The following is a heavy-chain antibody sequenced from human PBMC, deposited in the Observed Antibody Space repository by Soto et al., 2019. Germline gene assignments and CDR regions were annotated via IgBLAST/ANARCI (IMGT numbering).Heavy chain of an antibody. Sequence: QVHLVESGGGVVQPGRSLRLSCAASGFIFGAYGMHRVRQAPGKGLEWVAVMSYDGSRKYYADSVKGRFTISRDNSNNTLSLEMNSLKTEDTAVYYCARDLYSYGYPDYWGQGTLVTVSS. CDR3: ARDLYSYGYPDY. J-gene: IGHJ4*02. CDR2: MSYDGSRK. V-gene: IGHV3-30*03. CDR1: GFIFGAYG. D-gene: IGHD5-18*01.